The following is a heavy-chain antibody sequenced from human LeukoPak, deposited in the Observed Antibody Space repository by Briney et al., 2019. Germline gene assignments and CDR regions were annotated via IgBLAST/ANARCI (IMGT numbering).Heavy chain of an antibody. CDR1: GGSISNGGYY. J-gene: IGHJ4*02. V-gene: IGHV4-31*03. CDR2: IYYSGST. CDR3: ARAPGLDGDYFHY. Sequence: SQTLYLTCTVSGGSISNGGYYGSWIRQHPGKGLEWIGYIYYSGSTYYNPSLKSRVTTSVDTSKNQFSLKLSSVTAADTAVYYCARAPGLDGDYFHYWGQGTLVTVSS. D-gene: IGHD3/OR15-3a*01.